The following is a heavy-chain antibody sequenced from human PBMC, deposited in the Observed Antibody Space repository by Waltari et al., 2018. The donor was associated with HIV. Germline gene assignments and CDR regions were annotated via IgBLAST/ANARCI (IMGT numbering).Heavy chain of an antibody. CDR1: GYTFTSYA. Sequence: QVQLVQSGAEVKKPGASVKVSCKASGYTFTSYAMHWVRQAPGQRLEWMGWINAGKGNKKYSQKFQGRVTITRDTSASTAYMELSSLRSEDTAVYYCARIAYSSSWYNYYGMDVWGQGTTVTVSS. D-gene: IGHD6-13*01. V-gene: IGHV1-3*01. CDR3: ARIAYSSSWYNYYGMDV. J-gene: IGHJ6*02. CDR2: INAGKGNK.